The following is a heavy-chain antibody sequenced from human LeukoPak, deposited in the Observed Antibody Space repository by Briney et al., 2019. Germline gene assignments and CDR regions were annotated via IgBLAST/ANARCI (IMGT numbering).Heavy chain of an antibody. D-gene: IGHD3-3*01. CDR3: ARDYAANYDFWSGYYSY. CDR1: GFTFSDYY. J-gene: IGHJ4*02. Sequence: GGSLRLSCAASGFTFSDYYMSWIRQAPGKGLEWVAVISYDGSNRYYADSVKGRFTISRDNSKNTLYLQMNSLRAEDTAVYYCARDYAANYDFWSGYYSYWGQGTLVTVSS. V-gene: IGHV3-30-3*01. CDR2: ISYDGSNR.